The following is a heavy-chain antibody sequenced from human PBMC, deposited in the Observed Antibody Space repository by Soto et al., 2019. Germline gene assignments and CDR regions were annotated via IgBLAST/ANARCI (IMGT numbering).Heavy chain of an antibody. CDR2: IYPGDSDT. D-gene: IGHD3-10*01. V-gene: IGHV5-51*01. CDR3: ARRSMVRGVTKGGAFDI. J-gene: IGHJ3*02. CDR1: GYSFTSYW. Sequence: PGESLKISCKGSGYSFTSYWIGWVRQMPGKGLEWMGIIYPGDSDTRYSPSFQGQVTISADKSISTAYLQWSSLKASDTAMYYCARRSMVRGVTKGGAFDIWGQGTMVTVS.